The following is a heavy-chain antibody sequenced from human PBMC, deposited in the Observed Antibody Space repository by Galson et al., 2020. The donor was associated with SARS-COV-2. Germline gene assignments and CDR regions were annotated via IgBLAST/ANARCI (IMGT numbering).Heavy chain of an antibody. V-gene: IGHV4-59*01. D-gene: IGHD3-3*01. J-gene: IGHJ4*02. CDR3: ATDFASFGVVILHY. CDR2: IYYSGST. CDR1: GGSISSYY. Sequence: SETLSLTCTVSGGSISSYYWSWIRQPPGKGLEWIGYIYYSGSTNYNPSLKSRVTISVDTSKNQFSLKLSSVTAADTAVYYCATDFASFGVVILHYWGQGTLVTVSS.